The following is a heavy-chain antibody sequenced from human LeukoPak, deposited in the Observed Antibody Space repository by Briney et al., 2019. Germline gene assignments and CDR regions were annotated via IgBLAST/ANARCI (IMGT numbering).Heavy chain of an antibody. V-gene: IGHV3-7*01. J-gene: IGHJ3*02. CDR1: GFTFSSYW. D-gene: IGHD1-14*01. Sequence: GGSLRLSCTSSGFTFSSYWMSWVRQAPGKGPEWVAHIKENGNEQYYADSVKGRFTISRDNAKKSLCLQMNSLRAVDTALYYCARGPGDFDASDIWGQGTMVTVSS. CDR3: ARGPGDFDASDI. CDR2: IKENGNEQ.